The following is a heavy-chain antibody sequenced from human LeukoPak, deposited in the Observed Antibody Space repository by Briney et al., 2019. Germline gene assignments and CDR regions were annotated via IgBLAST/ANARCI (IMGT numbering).Heavy chain of an antibody. J-gene: IGHJ3*02. V-gene: IGHV4-31*03. CDR2: IYYSGST. Sequence: SETLSLTCTVSGGSISSGGYYWSWTRQRPGKGLEWIGYIYYSGSTYYNPSLKSRVTISVDTSKNQFSLKLSSVTAADTAVYYCAREGVVAFDTWGQGTMVTVSS. D-gene: IGHD2-15*01. CDR3: AREGVVAFDT. CDR1: GGSISSGGYY.